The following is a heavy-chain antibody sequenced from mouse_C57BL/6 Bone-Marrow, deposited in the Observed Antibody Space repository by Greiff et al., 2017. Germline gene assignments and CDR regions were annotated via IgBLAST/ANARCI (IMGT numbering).Heavy chain of an antibody. Sequence: QVQLKQPGAELVKPGASVKMSCKASGYTFTSYWITWVKQRPGQGLEWIGDIYPGSGSTNYNEKFKSKATLTVDTSSSTAYMQLSSLTSEDSAVYYCARWTGTPYYFDYWGQGTTLTVSS. V-gene: IGHV1-55*01. J-gene: IGHJ2*01. D-gene: IGHD4-1*01. CDR2: IYPGSGST. CDR3: ARWTGTPYYFDY. CDR1: GYTFTSYW.